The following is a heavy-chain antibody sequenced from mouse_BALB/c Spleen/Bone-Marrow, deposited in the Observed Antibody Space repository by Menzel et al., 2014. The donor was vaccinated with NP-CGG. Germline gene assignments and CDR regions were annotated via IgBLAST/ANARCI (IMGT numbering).Heavy chain of an antibody. Sequence: SGAELGMPGASVKMSCKASGYTSTDNWIYWVKQRPGQGLEWIGAIDTSDSYTNYNQKFMGKASLTVDASSSTAYVQVSSLTSDDSAVYYCARGGHDFSLDYWGQGTSVTVSS. CDR3: ARGGHDFSLDY. J-gene: IGHJ4*01. D-gene: IGHD2-4*01. CDR1: GYTSTDNW. V-gene: IGHV1-69*01. CDR2: IDTSDSYT.